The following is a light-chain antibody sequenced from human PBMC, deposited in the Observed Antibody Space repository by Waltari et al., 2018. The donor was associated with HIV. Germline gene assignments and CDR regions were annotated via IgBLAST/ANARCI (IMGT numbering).Light chain of an antibody. J-gene: IGLJ2*01. CDR2: GDT. Sequence: HSVLTQAPSVSGAPGQRVTISCSGSSSNIGAGYDVHWYQQRPGTAPKLLIYGDTNRPSGVPGRFAGSKSGTSASLVITGLQPEDEADYYCQSFDSSLSSSVVFGGGTKLTVL. CDR1: SSNIGAGYD. CDR3: QSFDSSLSSSVV. V-gene: IGLV1-40*01.